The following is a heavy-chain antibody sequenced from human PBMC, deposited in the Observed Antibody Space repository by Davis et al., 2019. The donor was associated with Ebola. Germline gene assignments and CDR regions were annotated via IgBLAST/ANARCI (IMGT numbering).Heavy chain of an antibody. V-gene: IGHV4-4*07. J-gene: IGHJ6*02. CDR2: IYTTGST. CDR3: ARDRLGAGYYGMDV. Sequence: PSETLSLTCTVAGGSIGSYFWSLVRQPAGKGLEWIGRIYTTGSTNYNPSLKIRVTMSVDTSKNQFSLNLRSVTAADTAVYYCARDRLGAGYYGMDVWGQGTTVTVSS. D-gene: IGHD1-26*01. CDR1: GGSIGSYF.